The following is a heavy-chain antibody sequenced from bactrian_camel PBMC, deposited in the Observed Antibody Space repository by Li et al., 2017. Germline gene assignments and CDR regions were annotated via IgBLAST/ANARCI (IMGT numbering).Heavy chain of an antibody. Sequence: VQLVESGGGSVRPGGSLRLSCVVSGHTDSSYCMGWFRQVSGKSREGVASIVRGGMINYAESVKGRFTISTDNAKNTLYLQMDSLKPEDTAMYYCAAKLGYTVACNLKTSFDRRGQGTQVTVS. D-gene: IGHD5*01. CDR1: GHTDSSYC. J-gene: IGHJ4*01. CDR2: IVRGGMI. V-gene: IGHV3S53*01. CDR3: AAKLGYTVACNLKTSFDR.